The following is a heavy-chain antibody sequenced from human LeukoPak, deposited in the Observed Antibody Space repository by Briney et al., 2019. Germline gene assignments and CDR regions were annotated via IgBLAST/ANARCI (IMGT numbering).Heavy chain of an antibody. Sequence: GGSLRLSCAASGFTFSSYGMHWVRQAPGKGLEWVSYIRYDGINEYHADSVRGRFTISRDISKKTLYLQMNSLRAEDTAVYYCAKDRGVFGVAYSLDYWGQGSLVTVSS. CDR2: IRYDGINE. D-gene: IGHD3-3*01. J-gene: IGHJ4*02. CDR3: AKDRGVFGVAYSLDY. V-gene: IGHV3-30*02. CDR1: GFTFSSYG.